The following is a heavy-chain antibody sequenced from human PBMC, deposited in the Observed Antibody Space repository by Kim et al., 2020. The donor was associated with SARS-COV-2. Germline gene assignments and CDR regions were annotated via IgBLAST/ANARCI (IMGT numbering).Heavy chain of an antibody. V-gene: IGHV4-4*02. J-gene: IGHJ3*02. CDR3: ARSAGLVVEDAFDI. Sequence: SETLSLTCAVSGGSISSSNWWSWVRQPPGKGLEWIGEIYHSGSTNYNPSLKSRVTISVDKSKNQFSLKLSSVTAADTAVYYCARSAGLVVEDAFDIWGQGRMVTGSS. D-gene: IGHD3-22*01. CDR1: GGSISSSNW. CDR2: IYHSGST.